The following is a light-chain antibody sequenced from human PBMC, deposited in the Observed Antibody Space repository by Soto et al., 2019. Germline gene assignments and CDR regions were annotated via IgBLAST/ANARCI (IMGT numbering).Light chain of an antibody. CDR1: RSDIGSYNF. V-gene: IGLV2-14*03. CDR2: DVN. J-gene: IGLJ2*01. CDR3: TSRTTSTTMI. Sequence: QSALTQPASVSGSPGQSTTISCTGTRSDIGSYNFVSWYQQHPGEVPKLILYDVNVRPSGVSNRFSCSKSGNTASLTISGLQAEDEADYYCTSRTTSTTMIFGGGTRVTVL.